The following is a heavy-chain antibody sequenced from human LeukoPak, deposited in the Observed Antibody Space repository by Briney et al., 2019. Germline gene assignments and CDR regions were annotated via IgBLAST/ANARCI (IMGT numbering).Heavy chain of an antibody. Sequence: GGSLRLSCAASGFTFSRYWMTWVRQAPGKGLEWVANIKQDGSEKDYVDSVKGRFTISRDNAESSLYLQMNSLRAEDTAVYYCAKLGDDYWGRGTLVTVSS. D-gene: IGHD3-10*01. CDR2: IKQDGSEK. J-gene: IGHJ4*02. V-gene: IGHV3-7*01. CDR1: GFTFSRYW. CDR3: AKLGDDY.